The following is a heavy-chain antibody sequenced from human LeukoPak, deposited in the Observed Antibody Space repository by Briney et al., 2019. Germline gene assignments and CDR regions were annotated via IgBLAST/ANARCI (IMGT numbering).Heavy chain of an antibody. Sequence: ASVKVSCKASGHTFTSYGSSWVRQAPGQELEWMGWISAYNGNTNYAQKLRGRATMTTDTSTSTAYMELRSLRSDDTAVYYCAILDYDFWSGYYTDYYYGMDVWGQGTTVTVSS. D-gene: IGHD3-3*01. J-gene: IGHJ6*02. CDR3: AILDYDFWSGYYTDYYYGMDV. CDR2: ISAYNGNT. CDR1: GHTFTSYG. V-gene: IGHV1-18*01.